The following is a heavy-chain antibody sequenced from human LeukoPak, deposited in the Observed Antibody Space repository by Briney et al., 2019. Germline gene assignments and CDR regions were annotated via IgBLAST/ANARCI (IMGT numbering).Heavy chain of an antibody. CDR2: ISSSSSTI. J-gene: IGHJ4*02. V-gene: IGHV3-48*01. D-gene: IGHD6-13*01. CDR3: ARGSLAAAGTLKGY. Sequence: GGSLRLSCAASGFTFSSYSMNWVRQAPGKGLEWVSYISSSSSTIYYADSVKGRFTISRDNAKNSLYLQMNSLRAEDTAVYYCARGSLAAAGTLKGYWGQGTLVTVSS. CDR1: GFTFSSYS.